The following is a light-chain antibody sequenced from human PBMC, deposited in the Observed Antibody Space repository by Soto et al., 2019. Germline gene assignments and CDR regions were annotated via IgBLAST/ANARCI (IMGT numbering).Light chain of an antibody. J-gene: IGKJ4*01. CDR1: QDIINS. CDR3: HKYNSLPLT. CDR2: DAS. Sequence: DIQMTQSPYSLSASVGDRVTITCQASQDIINSISWYKQRPGKAPKLVIHDASTLETGVPSRLSGSGSGTDFTSPITTRQSEDIETYYCHKYNSLPLTFGGGPKWEIK. V-gene: IGKV1-33*01.